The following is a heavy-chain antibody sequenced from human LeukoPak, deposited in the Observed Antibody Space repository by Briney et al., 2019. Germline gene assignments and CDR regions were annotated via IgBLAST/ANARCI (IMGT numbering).Heavy chain of an antibody. D-gene: IGHD3-10*01. CDR1: GFTFDDYA. V-gene: IGHV3-9*01. CDR3: AKDGSPFPYGSGSYMDY. Sequence: GGSLRLSCSASGFTFDDYAIHWVRQASGKGLGWVSGFSWNSGSIGYADSVKGRFTISRDNAKNSLYLQMNSLRAEDTALYYCAKDGSPFPYGSGSYMDYWGQGTLVTVSS. CDR2: FSWNSGSI. J-gene: IGHJ4*02.